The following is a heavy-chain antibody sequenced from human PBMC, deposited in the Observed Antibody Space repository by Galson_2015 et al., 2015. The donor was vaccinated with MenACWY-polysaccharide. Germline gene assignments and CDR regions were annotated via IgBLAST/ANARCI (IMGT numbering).Heavy chain of an antibody. CDR2: ISYDGNKK. V-gene: IGHV3-30*18. Sequence: SLRLSCAASGFTFSSFAIHWVRQAPGKGLEWVALISYDGNKKFYGDSVKGRFTISRDSSKNTVFLQMDSLTIEDTAVYYCAKDRIYYSSSWFVAFDSWGHGTLVAVSS. CDR1: GFTFSSFA. CDR3: AKDRIYYSSSWFVAFDS. D-gene: IGHD3-22*01. J-gene: IGHJ4*01.